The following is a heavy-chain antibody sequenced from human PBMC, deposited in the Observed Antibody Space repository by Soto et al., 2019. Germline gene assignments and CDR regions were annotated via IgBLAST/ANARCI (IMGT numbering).Heavy chain of an antibody. V-gene: IGHV3-53*01. CDR2: IYSGGST. Sequence: LSLSCAGSGFTLSSNYMSWVRQAPGKRLECVSVIYSGGSTYYADSVKGRLTISRDNSKNTLYLQMNSLRAEDTAVYYCARERRRYSYGFGGGRRDSAFDIWGQGTMVTVSS. CDR3: ARERRRYSYGFGGGRRDSAFDI. J-gene: IGHJ3*02. D-gene: IGHD5-18*01. CDR1: GFTLSSNY.